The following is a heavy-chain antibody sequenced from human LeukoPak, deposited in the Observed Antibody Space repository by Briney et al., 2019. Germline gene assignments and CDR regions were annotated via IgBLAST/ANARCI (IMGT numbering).Heavy chain of an antibody. V-gene: IGHV3-49*04. J-gene: IGHJ3*02. CDR2: IRSKAYGGTT. CDR1: GFTFGDYA. Sequence: GGSLRLSCTASGFTFGDYAMSWVRQAPGKGLEWVGFIRSKAYGGTTEYAASVKGRFTISRDDSKSIAYLQMNSLKTEDTAVYYCTRDTDRYSGSYYSSSAFDIWGQGTMVTVSS. CDR3: TRDTDRYSGSYYSSSAFDI. D-gene: IGHD1-26*01.